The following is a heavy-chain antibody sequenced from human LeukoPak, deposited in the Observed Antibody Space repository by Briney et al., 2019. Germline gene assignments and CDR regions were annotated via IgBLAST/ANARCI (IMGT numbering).Heavy chain of an antibody. CDR2: VSAYNGNT. CDR1: GYTFTSYG. CDR3: ARETTTSDAFDI. Sequence: ASVKVSCKASGYTFTSYGISWVRRAPGQGLEWMGWVSAYNGNTNYAQKLQGRVTMTTDTSTSTAYMELRSLRSDDTAVYYCARETTTSDAFDIWGQGTMVTVSS. V-gene: IGHV1-18*01. D-gene: IGHD1-1*01. J-gene: IGHJ3*02.